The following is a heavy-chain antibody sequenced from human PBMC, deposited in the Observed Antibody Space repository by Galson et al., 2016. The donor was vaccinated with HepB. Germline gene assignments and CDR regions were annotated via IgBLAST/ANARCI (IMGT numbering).Heavy chain of an antibody. V-gene: IGHV4-39*01. CDR3: ARPNYSFSRIDY. J-gene: IGHJ4*02. CDR2: IFYSGNT. Sequence: LSLTCTVSGVSISSSRFYWGWLRQPPGKGLEWIGSIFYSGNTYYNPSLKSRVSISVDTSQHQFSLKLSSVTAADTAMYYCARPNYSFSRIDYWGQGTPVTVSS. CDR1: GVSISSSRFY. D-gene: IGHD3-3*01.